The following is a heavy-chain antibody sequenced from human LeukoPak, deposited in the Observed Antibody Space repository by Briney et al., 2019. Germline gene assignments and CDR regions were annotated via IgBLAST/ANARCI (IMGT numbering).Heavy chain of an antibody. Sequence: ASVKVSCKASGGTFSSYAISWVRQAPGQGLEWMGRIIPILGIANYAQKFQGRVTITADKSTSTAYMELSSLRSEDTAVYYCAREGFRGYYTNYYYGMDVWGQGTTVTVSS. V-gene: IGHV1-69*04. CDR2: IIPILGIA. D-gene: IGHD3-3*01. J-gene: IGHJ6*02. CDR3: AREGFRGYYTNYYYGMDV. CDR1: GGTFSSYA.